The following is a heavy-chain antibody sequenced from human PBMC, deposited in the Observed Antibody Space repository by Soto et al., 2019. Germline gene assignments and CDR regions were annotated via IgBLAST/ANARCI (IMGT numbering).Heavy chain of an antibody. Sequence: AAVKVTFKASGCTFSSYAISWVRQAPGQGLEWMGGIIPIFGTANYAQKFQGRVTITADESTSTAYMELSSLRSEDTAVYYCARLIESYYYDSSGRAPIFDIWGQGTMVTVSS. J-gene: IGHJ3*02. V-gene: IGHV1-69*13. CDR3: ARLIESYYYDSSGRAPIFDI. CDR1: GCTFSSYA. D-gene: IGHD3-22*01. CDR2: IIPIFGTA.